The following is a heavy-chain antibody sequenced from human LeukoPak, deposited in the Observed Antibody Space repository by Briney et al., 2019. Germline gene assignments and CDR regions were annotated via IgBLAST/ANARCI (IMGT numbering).Heavy chain of an antibody. Sequence: TGGSLRLSCAASGFTFSSYAMSWVRQAPGKGLEWVSAISGSGGSTYYADSVKGRFTVSRDNSKNTLYLQMNSLRAEDTAVYYCAKAIAAAATGEAFDIWGQGTMVTVSS. CDR1: GFTFSSYA. D-gene: IGHD6-13*01. J-gene: IGHJ3*02. CDR3: AKAIAAAATGEAFDI. V-gene: IGHV3-23*01. CDR2: ISGSGGST.